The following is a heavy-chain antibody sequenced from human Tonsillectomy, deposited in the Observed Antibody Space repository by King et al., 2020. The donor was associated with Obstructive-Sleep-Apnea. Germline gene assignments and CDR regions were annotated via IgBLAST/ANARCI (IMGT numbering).Heavy chain of an antibody. J-gene: IGHJ5*02. CDR1: GGSISSYY. V-gene: IGHV4-59*01. D-gene: IGHD3-10*01. CDR3: ARDTSQLLWFGELLHNWFDP. Sequence: QLQESGPGLVKPSETLSLTCTVSGGSISSYYWSWIRQPPGKGLEWIGYIDYSGSTNYNPSPKSRVTISVDTSKNQFSLKLSSVTAADTAVYYCARDTSQLLWFGELLHNWFDPWGQGTLVTVSS. CDR2: IDYSGST.